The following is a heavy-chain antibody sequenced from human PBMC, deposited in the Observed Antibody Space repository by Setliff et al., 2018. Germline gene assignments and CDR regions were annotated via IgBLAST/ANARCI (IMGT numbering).Heavy chain of an antibody. J-gene: IGHJ3*02. D-gene: IGHD3-10*01. Sequence: SETLSLTCTVSGGSISSGDYYWSWIRQPPGKGLEWIGYIYYSGSAYYNPSPKSRVTISVDTSKNQFSLKLSSVTAADTAVYYCARGVWFGELLQAFDIWGQGTMVTVSS. V-gene: IGHV4-30-4*08. CDR3: ARGVWFGELLQAFDI. CDR1: GGSISSGDYY. CDR2: IYYSGSA.